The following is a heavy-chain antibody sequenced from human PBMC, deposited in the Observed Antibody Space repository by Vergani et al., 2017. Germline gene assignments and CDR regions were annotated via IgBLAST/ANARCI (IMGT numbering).Heavy chain of an antibody. Sequence: EVRLVESGGGLIPPGRSLRLSCAGSGFTFQDHALHWVRQTPGRGLEWVSGISWNSGRTAYADSVKGRFTISRDNAKNSLYLQMNSLRAEDTAVYYCARDLRYCSGGSCYYNWFDPWGQGTLVTVSS. D-gene: IGHD2-15*01. CDR3: ARDLRYCSGGSCYYNWFDP. J-gene: IGHJ5*02. V-gene: IGHV3-9*01. CDR1: GFTFQDHA. CDR2: ISWNSGRT.